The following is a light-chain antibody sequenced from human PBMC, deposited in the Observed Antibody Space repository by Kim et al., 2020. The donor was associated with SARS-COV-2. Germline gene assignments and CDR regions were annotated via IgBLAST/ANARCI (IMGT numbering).Light chain of an antibody. CDR1: QSISTY. CDR3: QQRSNWPPWT. V-gene: IGKV3-11*01. CDR2: DAS. Sequence: EIVLTQSPATLSLSPGERATLSCMASQSISTYLAWYQQKPGQVPRLLIYDASIRATGIPARFSGSGSGTDFTLTISSLEPEDFAIYYCQQRSNWPPWTFGQGTKVDIK. J-gene: IGKJ1*01.